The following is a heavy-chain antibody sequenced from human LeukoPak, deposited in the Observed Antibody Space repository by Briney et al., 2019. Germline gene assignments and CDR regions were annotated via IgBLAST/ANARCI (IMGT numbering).Heavy chain of an antibody. Sequence: SETLSLTCTVSGGSTRGYSGSWFGSPAGRGRGGLGGIYTSGSTNYNPSLKSRVTMSVDTSKNQFSLKLSSVTAADTAVYYCARDATGIAAYHWYFDLWGRGTLVTVSS. V-gene: IGHV4-4*07. J-gene: IGHJ2*01. CDR3: ARDATGIAAYHWYFDL. CDR1: GGSTRGYS. D-gene: IGHD6-13*01. CDR2: IYTSGST.